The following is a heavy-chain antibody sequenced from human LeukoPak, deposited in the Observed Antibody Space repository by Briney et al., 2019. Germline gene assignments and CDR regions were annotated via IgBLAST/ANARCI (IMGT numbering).Heavy chain of an antibody. D-gene: IGHD1-26*01. Sequence: ASVKVSCKASGYTFTGYYMHWVRQAPGQGLEWMGWINPNSGGTNYAQKFQGRVNMTRDTAISTAYMELSRLRSDDTAVYYCARGGWESHHLYDYWGQGTLVTVSS. J-gene: IGHJ4*02. CDR1: GYTFTGYY. V-gene: IGHV1-2*02. CDR3: ARGGWESHHLYDY. CDR2: INPNSGGT.